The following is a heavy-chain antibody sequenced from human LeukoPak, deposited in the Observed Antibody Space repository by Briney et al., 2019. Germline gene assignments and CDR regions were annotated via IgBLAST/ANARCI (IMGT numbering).Heavy chain of an antibody. V-gene: IGHV4-39*02. CDR1: GGSISSSSYY. CDR3: AREGTMVALRYYFDS. Sequence: PSETLSLTCTVSGGSISSSSYYWGWIRQPPGKGLEWIGSIYYSGSTYYNPSLKSRVTISVDTSKNQFSLKLSSVTAADTAVYYCAREGTMVALRYYFDSWGQGTLVTVSS. CDR2: IYYSGST. D-gene: IGHD4/OR15-4a*01. J-gene: IGHJ4*02.